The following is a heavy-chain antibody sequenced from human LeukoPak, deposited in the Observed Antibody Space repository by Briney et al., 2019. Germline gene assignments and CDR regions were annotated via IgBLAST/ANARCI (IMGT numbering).Heavy chain of an antibody. CDR3: VRDQSIITMIWGFDY. CDR1: KFTFSSYA. V-gene: IGHV3-30*04. CDR2: ISYDGSNY. Sequence: GGSLRLSCAASKFTFSSYAMHWVRQAPGKGLEWVAVISYDGSNYYYADSVKGRFTISRDNSKNTLYLQMNSLRAEDTAVYYCVRDQSIITMIWGFDYWGQGTLVTVSS. D-gene: IGHD3-22*01. J-gene: IGHJ4*02.